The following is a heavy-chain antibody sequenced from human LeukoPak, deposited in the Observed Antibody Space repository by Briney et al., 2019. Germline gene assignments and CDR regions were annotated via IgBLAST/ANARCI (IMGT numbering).Heavy chain of an antibody. V-gene: IGHV1-8*01. J-gene: IGHJ4*02. Sequence: GASVKVSCKASGYTFTSYDINWVRQATGQGLEWMGWMNPNSGNTGYAQKFQGRVTMTRNTSISTAYMELSSLRSEDTAVYYCARNIMITFGGVIVQAGYWGQGTLVTVSS. CDR2: MNPNSGNT. CDR1: GYTFTSYD. D-gene: IGHD3-16*02. CDR3: ARNIMITFGGVIVQAGY.